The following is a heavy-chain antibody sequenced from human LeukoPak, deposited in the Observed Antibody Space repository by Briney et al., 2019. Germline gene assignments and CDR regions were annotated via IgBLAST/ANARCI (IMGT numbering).Heavy chain of an antibody. J-gene: IGHJ4*02. CDR3: ATHYYDFWSGYYFDY. V-gene: IGHV3-7*01. Sequence: GGSLRLSCAASGFTFSTYWMNWVRQAPGKGLEWVANIKQDGSEKYYVDSVKGRFTISRDNAKKSLYLQMNNLRAEGTAVYYCATHYYDFWSGYYFDYWGQGTLVTVSS. CDR2: IKQDGSEK. CDR1: GFTFSTYW. D-gene: IGHD3-3*01.